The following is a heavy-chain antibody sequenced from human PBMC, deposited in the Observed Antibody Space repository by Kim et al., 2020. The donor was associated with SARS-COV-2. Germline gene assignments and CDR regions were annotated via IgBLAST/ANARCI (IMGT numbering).Heavy chain of an antibody. V-gene: IGHV3-23*01. D-gene: IGHD6-6*01. CDR3: AKTTFGSSYNFDY. Sequence: GRFTISRDNSKNTLYLQMNSLRADDTAVYYCAKTTFGSSYNFDYWGQGTLVIVSS. J-gene: IGHJ4*02.